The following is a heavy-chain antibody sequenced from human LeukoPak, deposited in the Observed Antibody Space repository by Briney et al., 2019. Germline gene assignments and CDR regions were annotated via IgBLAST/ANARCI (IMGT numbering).Heavy chain of an antibody. CDR1: GFTFSSYA. Sequence: GGSLRLSCAASGFTFSSYATHWVRQASGKGLEWVGRIRSKANSYATAYAASVKGRFTISRDDSKNTAYLQMNSLKTEDTAVYYCTRPDYYDSYDIWGQGTMVTVSS. CDR3: TRPDYYDSYDI. J-gene: IGHJ3*02. CDR2: IRSKANSYAT. D-gene: IGHD3-22*01. V-gene: IGHV3-73*01.